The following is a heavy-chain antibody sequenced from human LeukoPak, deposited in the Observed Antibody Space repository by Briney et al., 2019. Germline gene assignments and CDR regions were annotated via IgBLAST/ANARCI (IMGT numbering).Heavy chain of an antibody. Sequence: SETLSLTCAVYGGSFSGYYWNWIRQPPGKGLEWIGYIYYSGSTNYNPSLKSRVTISVDTSKNQFSLKLSSVTAADTAVYYCARGLYSSGWYVIDYWGQGTLVTVSS. V-gene: IGHV4-59*01. D-gene: IGHD6-19*01. CDR1: GGSFSGYY. CDR3: ARGLYSSGWYVIDY. J-gene: IGHJ4*02. CDR2: IYYSGST.